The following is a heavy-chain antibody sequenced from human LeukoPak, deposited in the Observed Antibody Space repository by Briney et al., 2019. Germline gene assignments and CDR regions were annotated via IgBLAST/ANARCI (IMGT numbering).Heavy chain of an antibody. Sequence: SETLSLTCTVSGGSISSSSYYWGWIRQPPGKGLEWIGSIYYSGSTYYNPSLKSRVTISVDTSKNQFSLKLSSVTAADTPVYYCARGRRDGYNPFDYWGQGILVTVSS. V-gene: IGHV4-39*07. CDR1: GGSISSSSYY. CDR2: IYYSGST. CDR3: ARGRRDGYNPFDY. J-gene: IGHJ4*02. D-gene: IGHD5-24*01.